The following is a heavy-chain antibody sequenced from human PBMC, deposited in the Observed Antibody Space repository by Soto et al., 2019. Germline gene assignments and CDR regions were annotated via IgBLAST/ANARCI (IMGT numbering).Heavy chain of an antibody. CDR1: GFTFSSSD. J-gene: IGHJ2*01. D-gene: IGHD3-3*01. Sequence: EVQLVESGGGLVQPGGSLRLSCAASGFTFSSSDMHWVRQVPGKGLEWVSAIGAGGDTYYPDCVQGRFTISRENDKNSLYIQMNSLRDADTAVYFCEREGRRIICYEWYFDPWGRGPLLPVSS. V-gene: IGHV3-13*01. CDR3: EREGRRIICYEWYFDP. CDR2: IGAGGDT.